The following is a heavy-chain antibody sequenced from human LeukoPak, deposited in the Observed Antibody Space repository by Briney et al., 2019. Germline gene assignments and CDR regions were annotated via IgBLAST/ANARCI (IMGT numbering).Heavy chain of an antibody. D-gene: IGHD2-2*01. CDR2: IYYSGST. Sequence: SETLSLTCTVSGVSISSYYWSWIRQPPGKGLEWIGYIYYSGSTNYNPSLKSRVTMSVDTSKNQFSLKLSSVTAADTAVYYCARVPYCSSTSCSEQFDPWGQGTLVTVSS. V-gene: IGHV4-59*12. CDR3: ARVPYCSSTSCSEQFDP. J-gene: IGHJ5*02. CDR1: GVSISSYY.